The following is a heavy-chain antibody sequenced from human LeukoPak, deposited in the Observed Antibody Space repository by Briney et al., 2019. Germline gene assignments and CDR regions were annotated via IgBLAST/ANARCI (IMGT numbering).Heavy chain of an antibody. CDR2: VTSDGRTT. CDR3: ARHPIVIVPTAMVYYYNGMGV. Sequence: GGSLRLSCTASGFTFSDYWMPGVRQAPGKGLVWVSRVTSDGRTTTYADSVEGRFTISRDNAKNTLYLQMNSLRAEDTAVYYCARHPIVIVPTAMVYYYNGMGVWGQGTTVTVS. CDR1: GFTFSDYW. D-gene: IGHD2-2*01. J-gene: IGHJ6*02. V-gene: IGHV3-74*01.